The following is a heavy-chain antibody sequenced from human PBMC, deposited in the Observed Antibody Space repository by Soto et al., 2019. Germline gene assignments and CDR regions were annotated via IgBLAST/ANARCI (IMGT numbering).Heavy chain of an antibody. Sequence: SVKVSCKTSGGTFSTFGISWVRQAPGQGLEWMGGIIPFFGTAEYSQKFEDRFTITADESTNTVYMDLRSLTSEDTAIYYCARTAPMDAGDKYYYDFWGQGALVTVSS. V-gene: IGHV1-69*13. CDR2: IIPFFGTA. D-gene: IGHD3-16*01. J-gene: IGHJ4*02. CDR3: ARTAPMDAGDKYYYDF. CDR1: GGTFSTFG.